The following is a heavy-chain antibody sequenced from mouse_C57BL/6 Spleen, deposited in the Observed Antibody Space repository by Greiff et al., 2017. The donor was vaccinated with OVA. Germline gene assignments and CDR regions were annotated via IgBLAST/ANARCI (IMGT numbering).Heavy chain of an antibody. V-gene: IGHV2-5*01. CDR3: ASPYDYDDGYAMDY. D-gene: IGHD2-4*01. CDR2: IWRGGST. Sequence: QVQLKESGPGLVQPSQSLSITCTVSGFSLTSYGVHWVRQSPGKGLEWLGVIWRGGSTDYNAAFMSRLSITKDNSKSQVFFKMNSLQADDTAIYYGASPYDYDDGYAMDYWGQGTSVTVSS. CDR1: GFSLTSYG. J-gene: IGHJ4*01.